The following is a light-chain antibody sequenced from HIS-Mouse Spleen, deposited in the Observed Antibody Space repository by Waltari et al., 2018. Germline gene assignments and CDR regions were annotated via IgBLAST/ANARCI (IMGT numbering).Light chain of an antibody. CDR3: QKLNSYPPP. J-gene: IGKJ1*01. Sequence: DIQLTQSPSFLSASVGDRVTITGRARQGISSYLTWYQQKRGKAPKLLIYAASTLQSGIPSRCSGSGSETEFTLTISSVQPEDFATYYCQKLNSYPPPFGQGTKVEIK. V-gene: IGKV1-9*01. CDR1: QGISSY. CDR2: AAS.